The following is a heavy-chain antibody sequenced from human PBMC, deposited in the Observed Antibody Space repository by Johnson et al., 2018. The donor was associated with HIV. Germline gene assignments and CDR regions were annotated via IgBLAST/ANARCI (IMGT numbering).Heavy chain of an antibody. J-gene: IGHJ3*02. CDR1: GFTFSNYA. CDR2: ISYDGSNK. CDR3: ARDQGGNHNAFDI. V-gene: IGHV3-30*04. Sequence: QVQLVESGGGVVQPGRSLRLSCAASGFTFSNYAMHWVRQAPAKGLEWVAVISYDGSNKYYADSVKGRFTISRDNSKNTLYLQMNSLRAEDTAVYYCARDQGGNHNAFDIWGQGTMVTVSS. D-gene: IGHD1-14*01.